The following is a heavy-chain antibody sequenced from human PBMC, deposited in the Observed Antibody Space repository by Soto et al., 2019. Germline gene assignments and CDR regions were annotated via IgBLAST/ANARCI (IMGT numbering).Heavy chain of an antibody. V-gene: IGHV3-33*01. CDR3: ARDLLRDGSSWYFDY. CDR1: GFTFSSYG. J-gene: IGHJ4*02. CDR2: IWYDGSNK. Sequence: ESGGGVVQPGRSLRLSCAASGFTFSSYGMHWVRQAPGKGLEWVAVIWYDGSNKYYADSVKGRFTISRDNSKNTLYLQMNSLRAEDTAVYYCARDLLRDGSSWYFDYWGQGTLVTVSS. D-gene: IGHD6-13*01.